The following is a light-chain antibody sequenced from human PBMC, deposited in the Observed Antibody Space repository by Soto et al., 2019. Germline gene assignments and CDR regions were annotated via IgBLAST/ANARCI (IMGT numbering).Light chain of an antibody. V-gene: IGKV3-20*01. Sequence: EIVLTQSPGTLSLSPGERATLSCRASQSVRSNYLAWYQQKPGQAPRLLIYGASTRATGNPDKFSGSGPGTDLPLTINRLEPEDFRVYYCHQYGNPPGTFGQGTKQEL. J-gene: IGKJ2*01. CDR1: QSVRSNY. CDR2: GAS. CDR3: HQYGNPPGT.